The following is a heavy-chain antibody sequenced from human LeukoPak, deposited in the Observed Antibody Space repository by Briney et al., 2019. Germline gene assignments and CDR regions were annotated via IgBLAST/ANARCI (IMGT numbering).Heavy chain of an antibody. CDR3: AELGITMIGGV. V-gene: IGHV3-48*01. CDR2: ISSSSGTI. D-gene: IGHD3-10*02. Sequence: GGSLRLSCVGSGFIFSSYSMNWVRQAPGKGLGWISYISSSSGTIYYADSVKGRFTISRDNAKNSLYLQMNSLRAEDAAVYYCAELGITMIGGVWGKGTTVTISS. CDR1: GFIFSSYS. J-gene: IGHJ6*04.